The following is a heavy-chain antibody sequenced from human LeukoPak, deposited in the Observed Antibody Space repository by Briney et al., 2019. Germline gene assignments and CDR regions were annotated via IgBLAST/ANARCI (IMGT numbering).Heavy chain of an antibody. J-gene: IGHJ5*02. CDR2: VSSSGSTI. Sequence: GGSLRLSCAASGFTFSDYYTNWIRQAPGKGLECVSYVSSSGSTIYYADSVKGRFTISRDNAKNSLYLQMNSLRAEDTAVYYCARDSSGWSNWFDPWGQGTLVTVSS. CDR1: GFTFSDYY. V-gene: IGHV3-11*01. D-gene: IGHD6-19*01. CDR3: ARDSSGWSNWFDP.